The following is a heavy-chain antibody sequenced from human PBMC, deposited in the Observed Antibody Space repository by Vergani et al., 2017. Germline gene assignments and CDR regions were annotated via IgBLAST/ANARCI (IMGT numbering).Heavy chain of an antibody. CDR1: GFPFSSHG. D-gene: IGHD3-22*01. Sequence: AQLLESGGGLVQPGGSLRLSCVASGFPFSSHGMSWVRQTPGKGPEWVSCISSGGDYTYYSDSVKGRFSVSRENSKNTLYLQINSLRAEDTAVYFCAKIRVVARWAFDIWGRGTMVTVSS. V-gene: IGHV3-23*01. CDR3: AKIRVVARWAFDI. CDR2: ISSGGDYT. J-gene: IGHJ3*02.